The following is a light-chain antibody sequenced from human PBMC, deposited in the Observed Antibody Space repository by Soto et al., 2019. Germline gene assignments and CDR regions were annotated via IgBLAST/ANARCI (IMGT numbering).Light chain of an antibody. CDR1: QSLTSTF. J-gene: IGKJ1*01. CDR3: QRYGSSPKWT. CDR2: GAS. V-gene: IGKV3-20*01. Sequence: EIVLTQSPGTLSLSPGERATLSCRASQSLTSTFIAWYQHKPGQAPRLLIYGASSRATGIPDRFSGSGSGTDFTLTISRLESEDFAVYYCQRYGSSPKWTFGQGTKVDIK.